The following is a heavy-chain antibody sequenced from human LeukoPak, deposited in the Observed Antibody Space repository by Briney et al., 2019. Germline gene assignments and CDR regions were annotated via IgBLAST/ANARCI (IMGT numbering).Heavy chain of an antibody. CDR3: AKTGNYNWNGFDY. D-gene: IGHD1-20*01. Sequence: GGSLRLSCVASGFTFSNYWMHGVRQVPGKGLVWVSRINTDRSITNYADSVKGRFTISRDNSKNTLYLQMNSLRVEDSAVYYCAKTGNYNWNGFDYWGQGTLVTVSS. V-gene: IGHV3-74*01. CDR2: INTDRSIT. CDR1: GFTFSNYW. J-gene: IGHJ4*02.